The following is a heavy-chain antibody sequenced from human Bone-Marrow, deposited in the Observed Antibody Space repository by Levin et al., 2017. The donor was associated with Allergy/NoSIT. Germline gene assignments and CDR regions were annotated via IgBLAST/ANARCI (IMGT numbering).Heavy chain of an antibody. CDR2: VTHSGVT. Sequence: SQTLSLTCAVSGGSFDDGFWSWIRQSPGKGLEWIGEVTHSGVTEYNPSLKSRVTISVDSSKKQFSLKVTPVTAADTGGYYCARQRGNNGGGCFGDDWFNSWGRGTLVTVSS. V-gene: IGHV4-34*01. J-gene: IGHJ5*01. D-gene: IGHD2-8*01. CDR1: GGSFDDGF. CDR3: ARQRGNNGGGCFGDDWFNS.